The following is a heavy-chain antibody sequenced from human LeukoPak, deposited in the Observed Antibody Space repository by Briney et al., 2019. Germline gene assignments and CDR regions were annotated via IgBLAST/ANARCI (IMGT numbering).Heavy chain of an antibody. CDR3: QASVHSPFFDS. V-gene: IGHV3-15*01. Sequence: GGSLRLSCAACGITFTNASMSWVRRAPGKGLEWIGLIKSFADGGTTDFAAPVKGRFTISRDDSKKTLYLQMDSLKTEDTAVYYCQASVHSPFFDSWGQGALVTVSS. CDR1: GITFTNAS. J-gene: IGHJ4*02. CDR2: IKSFADGGTT.